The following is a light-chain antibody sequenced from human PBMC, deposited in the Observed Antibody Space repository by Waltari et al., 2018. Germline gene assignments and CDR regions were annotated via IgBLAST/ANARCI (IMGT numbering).Light chain of an antibody. Sequence: DIVMTQSPDSLAVSLGERATINCKSSLSVLYSSNNKNYLALYQQKPGQAPKLFIYWASTREAGVPDRFSGSGSGTDFTLTISSLQAEDVAVYYCQQYYSTPTWTFGQGTKVEIK. CDR1: LSVLYSSNNKNY. CDR2: WAS. J-gene: IGKJ1*01. V-gene: IGKV4-1*01. CDR3: QQYYSTPTWT.